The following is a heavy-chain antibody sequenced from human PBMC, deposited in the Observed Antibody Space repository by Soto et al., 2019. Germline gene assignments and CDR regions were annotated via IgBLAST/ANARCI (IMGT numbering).Heavy chain of an antibody. V-gene: IGHV4-31*03. Sequence: PSETLSLSCTVSGGSISSGGYYWTWIPQHPGKGLEWIGYIYYSGSTYYNPSLKSRVTISVDTSKNQFSLKLSSVTAADTAVYYCARDLEYPTHFDYWGQGTLVTVSS. J-gene: IGHJ4*02. CDR2: IYYSGST. CDR3: ARDLEYPTHFDY. CDR1: GGSISSGGYY.